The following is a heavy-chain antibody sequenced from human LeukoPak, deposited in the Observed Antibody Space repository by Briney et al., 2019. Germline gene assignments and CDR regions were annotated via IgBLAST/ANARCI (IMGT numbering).Heavy chain of an antibody. J-gene: IGHJ4*02. Sequence: GESLKISCRGSGNSFTTYWIGWVRQMPGKGLEWMGIIYPGDSDTRYTPSLQGQVTMSADKSINTAYLQWSSLKASDTAMYYCARRQGCSSTSCPPDYWGQGTLVTVSP. CDR3: ARRQGCSSTSCPPDY. V-gene: IGHV5-51*01. CDR1: GNSFTTYW. CDR2: IYPGDSDT. D-gene: IGHD2-2*01.